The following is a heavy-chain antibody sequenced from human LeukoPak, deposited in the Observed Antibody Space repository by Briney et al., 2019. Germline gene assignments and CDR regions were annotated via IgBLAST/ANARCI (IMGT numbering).Heavy chain of an antibody. J-gene: IGHJ4*02. Sequence: GASVKVSCKASGYTFTDYYMHWVQQAPGKGLEWMGRVDPADGEAAYAEKFQGRVTITADKSTSTAYMELSSLRSEDTAVYYCASTLTRGYSYGPDYWGQGTLVTVSS. D-gene: IGHD5-18*01. CDR1: GYTFTDYY. CDR2: VDPADGEA. V-gene: IGHV1-69-2*01. CDR3: ASTLTRGYSYGPDY.